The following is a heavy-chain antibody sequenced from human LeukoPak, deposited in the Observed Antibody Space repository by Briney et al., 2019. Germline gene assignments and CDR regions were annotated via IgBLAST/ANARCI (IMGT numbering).Heavy chain of an antibody. CDR3: ARSIAVTLPDY. CDR1: GFTFSNYG. Sequence: PGGSLRLSCAASGFTFSNYGMHWVRQAPGKGLGWVSAMSSTSGHKYYADSVKGRFTISRDNAKNSLYLQMNSLRAEDTAVYYCARSIAVTLPDYWGQGTLVTVSS. CDR2: MSSTSGHK. V-gene: IGHV3-21*01. D-gene: IGHD6-19*01. J-gene: IGHJ4*02.